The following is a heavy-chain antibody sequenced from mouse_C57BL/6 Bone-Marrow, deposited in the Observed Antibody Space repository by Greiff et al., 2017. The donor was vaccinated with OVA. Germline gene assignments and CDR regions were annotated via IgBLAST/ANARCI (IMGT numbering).Heavy chain of an antibody. D-gene: IGHD2-3*01. V-gene: IGHV2-2*01. Sequence: VQLVESGPGLVQPSQSLSITCTVSGFSLTSYGVHWVRQSPGKGLEWLGVIWSGGSTDYNAAFISRLSISKDNSKSQVFFKMNSLQADDTAIYYCARSMIRDWYFDVWGTGTTVTVSS. J-gene: IGHJ1*03. CDR2: IWSGGST. CDR1: GFSLTSYG. CDR3: ARSMIRDWYFDV.